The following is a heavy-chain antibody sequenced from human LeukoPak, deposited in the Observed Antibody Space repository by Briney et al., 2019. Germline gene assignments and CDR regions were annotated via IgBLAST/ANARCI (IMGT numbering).Heavy chain of an antibody. Sequence: GGSLRLSCAASGFTFDDYAMHWVRQAPGKGREWVSGITWNRDNIGYGDSVKGRFTISRDNVKNALYLQMNSLRPEDTALYYCAKDLSSAITSALVLDVWGQGTTVIVSS. CDR3: AKDLSSAITSALVLDV. J-gene: IGHJ6*02. CDR2: ITWNRDNI. V-gene: IGHV3-9*01. CDR1: GFTFDDYA. D-gene: IGHD3-22*01.